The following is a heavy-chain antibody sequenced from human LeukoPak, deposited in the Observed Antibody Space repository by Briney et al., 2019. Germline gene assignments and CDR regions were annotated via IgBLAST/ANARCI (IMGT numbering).Heavy chain of an antibody. D-gene: IGHD6-19*01. Sequence: PGGSLRLSCAASGFTFSSYEMNWVRQAPGKGLEWVSYISSSGRTIYYADSVKGRFTISRDNAKNSLYLQMNSLRAEDTAVYYCARDSSGWFYFDYWGQGTLVTVS. CDR1: GFTFSSYE. V-gene: IGHV3-48*03. J-gene: IGHJ4*02. CDR3: ARDSSGWFYFDY. CDR2: ISSSGRTI.